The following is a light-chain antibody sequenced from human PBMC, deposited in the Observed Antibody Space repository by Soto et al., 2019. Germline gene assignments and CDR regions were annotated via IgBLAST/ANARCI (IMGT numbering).Light chain of an antibody. J-gene: IGKJ4*01. CDR3: QQYGSSPLT. CDR1: QSVSSNY. V-gene: IGKV3-20*01. CDR2: GAS. Sequence: EIVLTQSPGTLSLSPGERASLSCRASQSVSSNYLAWFQQKPGQAPRLLISGASSRATDIPDRFSGSGSGTDFTLTITRLEPEDFAVYYCQQYGSSPLTFGGGTKVDIK.